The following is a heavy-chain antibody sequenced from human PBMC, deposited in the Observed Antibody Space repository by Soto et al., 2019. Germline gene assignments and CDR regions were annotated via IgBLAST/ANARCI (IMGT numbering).Heavy chain of an antibody. Sequence: GESLKISCKGSGYSFTSYWIGWVRQMPGKGLEWMGIIYPGDSDTRYSPSFQGQVTISADKSISTAYLQWSSLKASDTAMYYCARYPSPWGGGEYFQHWGQGTLVTVSS. CDR1: GYSFTSYW. J-gene: IGHJ1*01. CDR3: ARYPSPWGGGEYFQH. V-gene: IGHV5-51*01. CDR2: IYPGDSDT. D-gene: IGHD1-26*01.